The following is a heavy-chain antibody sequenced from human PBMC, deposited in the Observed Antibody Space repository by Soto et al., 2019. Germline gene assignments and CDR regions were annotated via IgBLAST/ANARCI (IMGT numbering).Heavy chain of an antibody. CDR3: ARDRLPWPGNQNYYYYGKDV. CDR1: GGTFSSYA. J-gene: IGHJ6*02. D-gene: IGHD3-10*01. Sequence: SVKVSCKASGGTFSSYAISWVRQAPGQGLEWMGGIIPIFGTANYAQKFQGRVTITADESTSTAYMELSSLRSEDTAVYYCARDRLPWPGNQNYYYYGKDVWGQGTTVTVSS. V-gene: IGHV1-69*13. CDR2: IIPIFGTA.